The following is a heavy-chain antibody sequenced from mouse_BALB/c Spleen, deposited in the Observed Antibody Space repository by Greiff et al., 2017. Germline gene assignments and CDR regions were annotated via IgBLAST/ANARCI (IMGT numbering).Heavy chain of an antibody. D-gene: IGHD2-3*01. V-gene: IGHV14-3*02. CDR2: IDPANGNT. Sequence: EVQRVESGAELVKPGASVKLSCTASGFNIKDTYMHWVKQRPEQGLEWIGRIDPANGNTKYDPKFQGKATITADTSSNTAYLQLSSLTSEDTAVYYCARIYDGYYWGQGTLVTVSA. CDR3: ARIYDGYY. CDR1: GFNIKDTY. J-gene: IGHJ3*01.